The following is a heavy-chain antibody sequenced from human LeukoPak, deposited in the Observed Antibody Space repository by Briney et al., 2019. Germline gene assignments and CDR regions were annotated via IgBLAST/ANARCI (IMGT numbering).Heavy chain of an antibody. V-gene: IGHV3-23*01. CDR3: AKEVAAAGVGAFDI. D-gene: IGHD6-13*01. J-gene: IGHJ3*02. Sequence: GGSLRLSCAASGFTFSSYAMSWVRQAPGKGLEWVSAIIDSGGSTYYADSVNGRFTISRDNSNNALYLQMNSLRAEDTAVYYCAKEVAAAGVGAFDIWGQGTMVIVSS. CDR2: IIDSGGST. CDR1: GFTFSSYA.